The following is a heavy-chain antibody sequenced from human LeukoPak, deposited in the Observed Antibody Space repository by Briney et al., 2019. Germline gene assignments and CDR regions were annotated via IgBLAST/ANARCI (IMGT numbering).Heavy chain of an antibody. V-gene: IGHV3-30-3*01. J-gene: IGHJ4*02. CDR3: AREGYYGSGSPPSLYFDY. CDR2: TSSDLNVK. D-gene: IGHD3-10*01. Sequence: GGSLRLSCAASGFTFRNYVIHWVRQAPGKGLEWVAVTSSDLNVKLYADSVKGRFTISRDNSRSTLYLQMNSLRPEDMAIYYCAREGYYGSGSPPSLYFDYWGQGTLVTVSS. CDR1: GFTFRNYV.